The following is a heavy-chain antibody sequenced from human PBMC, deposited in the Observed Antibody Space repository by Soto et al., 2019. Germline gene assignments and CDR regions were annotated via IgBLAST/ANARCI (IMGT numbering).Heavy chain of an antibody. CDR2: INPSGGST. CDR1: GYTFTSYY. Sequence: QVHLVQSGAEVKKPGASVTVSCKASGYTFTSYYIHWVRQAPGQGLEWMGIINPSGGSTSYAQKFQGRVTMTRDTSTSTVYMEVSGLRSDDTAVYYCARDQEPSTLYYDYYYMDVWGKGTTVTVSS. CDR3: ARDQEPSTLYYDYYYMDV. J-gene: IGHJ6*03. V-gene: IGHV1-46*03.